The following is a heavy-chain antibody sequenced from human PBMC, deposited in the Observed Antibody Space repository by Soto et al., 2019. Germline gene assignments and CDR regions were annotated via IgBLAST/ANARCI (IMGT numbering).Heavy chain of an antibody. Sequence: EVQLVESGGGLVQPGGSLRLSCAASGFTFRNYDMHWVRQGTGKGLEWVSGISAAGDPDYADSVEGRFTISRENAQNSFFLQMNSLRVGDTAVYYCARTDSDFYGVDVWGQGTTVIVSS. V-gene: IGHV3-13*05. CDR2: ISAAGDP. CDR1: GFTFRNYD. CDR3: ARTDSDFYGVDV. D-gene: IGHD5-18*01. J-gene: IGHJ6*02.